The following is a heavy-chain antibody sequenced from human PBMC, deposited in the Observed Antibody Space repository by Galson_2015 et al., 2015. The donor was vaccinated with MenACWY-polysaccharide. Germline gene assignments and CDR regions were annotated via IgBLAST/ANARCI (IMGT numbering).Heavy chain of an antibody. CDR2: IYPSDSDT. CDR3: VRHLYADF. Sequence: QSGAEVKKPGESLKISCKGSGYSFTNYWIGRVRQMPGKGMEWMGMIYPSDSDTRYSPSFQGQVTVSADKSISTAYLQWSSLRASDTAIYYCVRHLYADFWGQGTLVTVSS. D-gene: IGHD2-2*02. CDR1: GYSFTNYW. V-gene: IGHV5-51*01. J-gene: IGHJ4*02.